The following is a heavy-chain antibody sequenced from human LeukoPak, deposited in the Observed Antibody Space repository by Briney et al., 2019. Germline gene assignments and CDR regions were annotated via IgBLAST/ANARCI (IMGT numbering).Heavy chain of an antibody. J-gene: IGHJ3*02. V-gene: IGHV3-15*01. CDR1: GFTFSNSW. CDR3: ATHIPWDI. Sequence: GGSLRLSCAASGFTFSNSWMIWVRQAPGKGLEWVGRIKSKADGGTIDYAAPVKGRFSISRDDSKDTMYLQMNSLKSDDTAVYYCATHIPWDIWGPGTMVTVSS. CDR2: IKSKADGGTI. D-gene: IGHD2-21*01.